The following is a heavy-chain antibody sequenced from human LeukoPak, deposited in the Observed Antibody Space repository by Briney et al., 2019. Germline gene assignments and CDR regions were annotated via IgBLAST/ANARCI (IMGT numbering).Heavy chain of an antibody. V-gene: IGHV3-13*01. Sequence: GGTLRLSCAASGFTFSSYDMHWVRQATGKGLEWVSGIGTAGDIYYPGSVKGRFTISRENAKNSLYLQVNSLRAGDTAVYYCARPGSSWDNFDYWGQGTLVTVSS. CDR2: IGTAGDI. CDR1: GFTFSSYD. CDR3: ARPGSSWDNFDY. D-gene: IGHD6-13*01. J-gene: IGHJ4*02.